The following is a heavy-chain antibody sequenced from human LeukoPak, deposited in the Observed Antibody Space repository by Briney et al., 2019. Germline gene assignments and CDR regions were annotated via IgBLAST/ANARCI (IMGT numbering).Heavy chain of an antibody. CDR3: ARDLSGTYMVDY. Sequence: PGGSLRLSCAASGFTFSSYGIHWVRQGPGKGLEWVAVVSYDGSNKYYGDSVKGRFTISRGNSKNTLYLQMNSLRPEDTAVYYCARDLSGTYMVDYWGQGTLVTVSS. D-gene: IGHD1-26*01. CDR1: GFTFSSYG. J-gene: IGHJ4*02. CDR2: VSYDGSNK. V-gene: IGHV3-30*03.